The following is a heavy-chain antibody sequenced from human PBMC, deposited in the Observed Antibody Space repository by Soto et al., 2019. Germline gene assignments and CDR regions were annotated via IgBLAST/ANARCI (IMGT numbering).Heavy chain of an antibody. V-gene: IGHV3-30*18. J-gene: IGHJ6*03. CDR1: GFTFSSYG. D-gene: IGHD5-12*01. CDR3: AKETRGGYDRYYYYMDV. CDR2: ISYDGSNK. Sequence: QVQLVESGGGVVQPGRSLRLSCAASGFTFSSYGMHWVRQAPGKGLEWVAVISYDGSNKYYADSVKGRFTISRDNSKNTLYLQMNSLRADDTAVYYCAKETRGGYDRYYYYMDVWGKGTTVTVSS.